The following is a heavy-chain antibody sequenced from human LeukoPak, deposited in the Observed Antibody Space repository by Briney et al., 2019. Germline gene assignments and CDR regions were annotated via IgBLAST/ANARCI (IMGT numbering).Heavy chain of an antibody. CDR2: IYHSGST. D-gene: IGHD2-2*01. CDR3: ARTPGIIVVVPAAIVRDAFDI. CDR1: GGSISSGGYY. Sequence: SQTLSLTCTVSGGSISSGGYYWSWIRQPPGKGLEWIGYIYHSGSTYYNPSLKSRVTISVDRSKNQFSLKLSSVTAADTAVYYCARTPGIIVVVPAAIVRDAFDIWGQGTMVTVSS. V-gene: IGHV4-30-2*01. J-gene: IGHJ3*02.